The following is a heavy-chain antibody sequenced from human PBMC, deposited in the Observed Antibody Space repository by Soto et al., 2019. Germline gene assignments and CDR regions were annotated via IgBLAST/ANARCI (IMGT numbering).Heavy chain of an antibody. CDR3: ARDPLNFVSVFAF. D-gene: IGHD3-10*01. V-gene: IGHV3-11*01. Sequence: GGSLRLSCAASGFIFSDYYMSWIRQAPGKGLDWVSYFISIPTTIYYADSVKGRFTISRDNARNSLYLQINSMTAEDTDVYNWARDPLNFVSVFAFWGQGTLVTVSS. CDR1: GFIFSDYY. J-gene: IGHJ4*02. CDR2: FISIPTTI.